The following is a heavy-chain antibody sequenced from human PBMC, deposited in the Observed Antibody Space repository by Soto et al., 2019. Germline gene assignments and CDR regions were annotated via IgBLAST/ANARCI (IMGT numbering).Heavy chain of an antibody. J-gene: IGHJ6*02. V-gene: IGHV4-31*03. CDR2: IYYSGST. CDR1: GGSISRGGYY. CDR3: ARDNNGDYYYGMDV. Sequence: PSETLSLTCTVSGGSISRGGYYWSWIRQHPGKGLEWIGYIYYSGSTYYNPSLKRRVTISVDTSKNQFSLKLSYVTAADTAVYYCARDNNGDYYYGMDVWGQGTTVTVSS. D-gene: IGHD4-17*01.